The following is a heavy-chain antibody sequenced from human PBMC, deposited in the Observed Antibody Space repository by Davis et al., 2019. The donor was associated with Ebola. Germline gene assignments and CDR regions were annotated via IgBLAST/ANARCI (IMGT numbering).Heavy chain of an antibody. D-gene: IGHD4-17*01. CDR2: IYTSGST. Sequence: PSETLSLTCTVSGGSISSYYWSWIRQPAGKGLEWIGRIYTSGSTNYNPSLKSRVTISVDTSKNQFSLKLSSVTAADTAVYYCARTLSGGDYEFFDYWGQGTLVTVSS. J-gene: IGHJ4*02. CDR3: ARTLSGGDYEFFDY. CDR1: GGSISSYY. V-gene: IGHV4-4*07.